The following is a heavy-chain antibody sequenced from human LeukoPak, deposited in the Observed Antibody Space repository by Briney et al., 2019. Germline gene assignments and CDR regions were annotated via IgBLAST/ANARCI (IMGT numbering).Heavy chain of an antibody. J-gene: IGHJ4*02. CDR2: ISSSSSYI. CDR3: ARLVDYYDSSGLSREGDDY. V-gene: IGHV3-21*01. D-gene: IGHD3-22*01. Sequence: GGTLRLSCAASGFTFSSYGMSWVRQAPGKGLEWVSSISSSSSYIYYADSVKGRFTISRDNAKNSLYLQMNSLRAEDTAVYYCARLVDYYDSSGLSREGDDYWGQGTLVTVSS. CDR1: GFTFSSYG.